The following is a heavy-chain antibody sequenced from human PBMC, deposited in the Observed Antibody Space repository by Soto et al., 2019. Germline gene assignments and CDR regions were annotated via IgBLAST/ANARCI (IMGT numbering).Heavy chain of an antibody. Sequence: ASVKVSCKASGYTFTSYAIHWVRQAPGQRLEWMGWINAGNGNTKYSQKFQGRVTITRDTSASTAYMELSSLRSEDTAVYYCARDGQVYCSSTSCEWWFDPWGQGTLVTVSS. CDR3: ARDGQVYCSSTSCEWWFDP. V-gene: IGHV1-3*01. D-gene: IGHD2-2*01. CDR1: GYTFTSYA. J-gene: IGHJ5*02. CDR2: INAGNGNT.